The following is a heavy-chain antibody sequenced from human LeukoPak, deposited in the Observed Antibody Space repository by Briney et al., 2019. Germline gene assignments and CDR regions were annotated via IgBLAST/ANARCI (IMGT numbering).Heavy chain of an antibody. CDR1: GGSFSGYY. D-gene: IGHD2-2*03. Sequence: SETLSLTCAVYGGSFSGYYWSWIRQPPGKGLEWIGEINHSGSTNYNPSLKSRVTISVDTSKNQFSLKLSSVTAAGTAVYYCARVRRAGYCSSTSCSYYYYGMDVWGQGTTVTVSS. CDR2: INHSGST. CDR3: ARVRRAGYCSSTSCSYYYYGMDV. V-gene: IGHV4-34*01. J-gene: IGHJ6*02.